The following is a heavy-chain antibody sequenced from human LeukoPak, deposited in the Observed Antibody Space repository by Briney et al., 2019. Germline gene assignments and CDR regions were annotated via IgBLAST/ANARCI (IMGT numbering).Heavy chain of an antibody. CDR2: IYYSGST. J-gene: IGHJ6*03. Sequence: SETLSLICTVSGGSISSHYWSWIRQPPGKGLEWIGYIYYSGSTNYNPSLKSRVTISVDTSKNQFSLKLSSVTAADTAVYYCARHTRPVHYYYYYYMDVWGKGTTVTVSS. D-gene: IGHD6-6*01. V-gene: IGHV4-59*11. CDR3: ARHTRPVHYYYYYYMDV. CDR1: GGSISSHY.